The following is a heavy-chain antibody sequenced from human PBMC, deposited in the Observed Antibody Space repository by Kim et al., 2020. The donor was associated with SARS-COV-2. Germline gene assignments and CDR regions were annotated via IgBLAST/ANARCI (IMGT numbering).Heavy chain of an antibody. D-gene: IGHD3-16*01. CDR3: ARVGGGLDWFDP. CDR1: GGSISSYY. J-gene: IGHJ5*02. V-gene: IGHV4-59*13. CDR2: IYYSGST. Sequence: SETLSLTCTVSGGSISSYYWSWIRQPPGKGLEWIGYIYYSGSTNYNPSLKSRVTISVDTSKNQFSLKLSSVTAADTAVYYCARVGGGLDWFDPWGQGTLVTVSS.